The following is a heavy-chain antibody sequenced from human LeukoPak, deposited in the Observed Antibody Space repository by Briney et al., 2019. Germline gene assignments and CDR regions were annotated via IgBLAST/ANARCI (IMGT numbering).Heavy chain of an antibody. D-gene: IGHD3-3*01. Sequence: PGGSLRLSCAASGLTFSSYGMHWVRQAPGKGLEWVAFIRYDGRNKYYADSVKGRFTISRDNSKNTLYLQMNSLRAEDTAVYYCARGREWGGNFDNWGQGTLVTVSS. J-gene: IGHJ4*02. CDR3: ARGREWGGNFDN. CDR1: GLTFSSYG. CDR2: IRYDGRNK. V-gene: IGHV3-30*02.